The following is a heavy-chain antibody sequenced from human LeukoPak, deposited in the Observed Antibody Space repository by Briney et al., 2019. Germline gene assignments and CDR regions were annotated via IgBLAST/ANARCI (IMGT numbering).Heavy chain of an antibody. CDR1: GFSFSSYA. D-gene: IGHD7-27*01. V-gene: IGHV4-34*01. CDR2: INHSGNT. CDR3: ARHVVGTRIAGY. J-gene: IGHJ4*02. Sequence: GSLRLSCATSGFSFSSYAMSWIRQPPGKGLEWIGEINHSGNTNYNPSLKSRVTISVDTSKNQFSLKLSSVTAADTAVYYCARHVVGTRIAGYWGQGNLVTVSS.